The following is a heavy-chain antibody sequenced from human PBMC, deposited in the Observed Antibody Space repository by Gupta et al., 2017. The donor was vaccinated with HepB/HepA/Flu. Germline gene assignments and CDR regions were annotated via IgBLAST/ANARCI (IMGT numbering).Heavy chain of an antibody. J-gene: IGHJ4*02. D-gene: IGHD6-25*01. Sequence: EVQLVESGGGLVQPGRSLRLSCAASGFTFDDSAMHWVRQAPGKGLEWVSGISWNSGSIGYADSVKGRFTISRDNAKNSLYLQMNSLRAEDTALYYCAKAERGRLDYWGQGTLVTVSS. CDR2: ISWNSGSI. CDR1: GFTFDDSA. CDR3: AKAERGRLDY. V-gene: IGHV3-9*01.